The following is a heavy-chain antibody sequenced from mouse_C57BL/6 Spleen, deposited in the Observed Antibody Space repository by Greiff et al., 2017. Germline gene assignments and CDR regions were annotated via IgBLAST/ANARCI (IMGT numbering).Heavy chain of an antibody. D-gene: IGHD1-2*01. Sequence: QVHVKQPGAELVKPGASVKLSCKASGYTFTSYWMHWVKQRPGQGLEWIGMIHPNSGSTNYNEKFKSKATLTVDKSSSTAYMQLSSLTSEDSAVYYCAKDGRSYMDYWGQGTSVTVSS. V-gene: IGHV1-64*01. CDR2: IHPNSGST. CDR3: AKDGRSYMDY. CDR1: GYTFTSYW. J-gene: IGHJ4*01.